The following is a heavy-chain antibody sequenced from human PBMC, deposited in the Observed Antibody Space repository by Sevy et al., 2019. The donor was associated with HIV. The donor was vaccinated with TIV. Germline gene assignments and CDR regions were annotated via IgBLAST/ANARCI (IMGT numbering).Heavy chain of an antibody. CDR2: IYYSGNT. V-gene: IGHV4-59*01. CDR1: GGSINNYY. J-gene: IGHJ4*02. Sequence: SETLSLTCTVSGGSINNYYWSWIRQPPGKGLEWIGYIYYSGNTNYNPSLKSRVTISVDTSKNQFSLKLSSVTAADTAVYYCARGSIAVSGDFDYWGQGTLVTVSS. CDR3: ARGSIAVSGDFDY. D-gene: IGHD6-19*01.